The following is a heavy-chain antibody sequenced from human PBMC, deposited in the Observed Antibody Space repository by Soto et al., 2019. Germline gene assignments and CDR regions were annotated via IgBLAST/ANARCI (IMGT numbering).Heavy chain of an antibody. CDR1: GGSISSNSYY. Sequence: QLQLQESGPGLVKPLETQSLTCTVSGGSISSNSYYWAWIRQPPGKGLEWIGSGYHGGNTYYNPSHKSQVPISVDTSTNQFSLKLNSVTAADTAVYYCARHLSGYGYLYFEYWGQGILVTVSS. CDR2: GYHGGNT. V-gene: IGHV4-39*01. CDR3: ARHLSGYGYLYFEY. J-gene: IGHJ4*02. D-gene: IGHD5-18*01.